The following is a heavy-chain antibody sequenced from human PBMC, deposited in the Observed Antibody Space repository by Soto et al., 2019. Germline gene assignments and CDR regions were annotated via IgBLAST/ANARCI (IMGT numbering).Heavy chain of an antibody. D-gene: IGHD6-19*01. Sequence: EVQLLESGGGLVQPGGSLRLSCAASGFTFSSYAMSWVRQAPGKGLEWVSAISGSGGSTYYADSVKGRFTISRDNSKNTLYLQMNSLRAEDTAVYYCAKGLYSSGWYRSCWFDPWGQGTLVTVSS. CDR1: GFTFSSYA. CDR3: AKGLYSSGWYRSCWFDP. J-gene: IGHJ5*02. CDR2: ISGSGGST. V-gene: IGHV3-23*01.